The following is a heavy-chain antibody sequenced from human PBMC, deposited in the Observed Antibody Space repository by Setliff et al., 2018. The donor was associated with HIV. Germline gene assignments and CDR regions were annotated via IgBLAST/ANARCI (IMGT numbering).Heavy chain of an antibody. Sequence: SVKVSCKASGGTSSTYAINWVRQAPGQGLEWMGQFIPVLDITNYAQKFQGTVTINADKSTNTMYLELGSLRPEDTAMYYCAGPRGDEAFDVWGQGTMVTVSS. D-gene: IGHD3-10*01. V-gene: IGHV1-69*10. CDR1: GGTSSTYA. CDR3: AGPRGDEAFDV. J-gene: IGHJ3*01. CDR2: FIPVLDIT.